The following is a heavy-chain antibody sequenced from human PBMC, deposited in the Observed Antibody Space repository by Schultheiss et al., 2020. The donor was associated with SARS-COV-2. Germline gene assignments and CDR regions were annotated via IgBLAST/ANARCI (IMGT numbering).Heavy chain of an antibody. CDR2: ISYDGTNK. CDR3: ARDQRCSGGSCFSANFDY. V-gene: IGHV3-30*04. D-gene: IGHD2-15*01. Sequence: GGSLRLSCAASGFTFSSYAIHWVRQAPGKGLEWTAVISYDGTNKYYADYVKGRFTISRGNSKNTLYLQMNSLKPEDTAVYYCARDQRCSGGSCFSANFDYWGQGTLVTVSS. CDR1: GFTFSSYA. J-gene: IGHJ4*02.